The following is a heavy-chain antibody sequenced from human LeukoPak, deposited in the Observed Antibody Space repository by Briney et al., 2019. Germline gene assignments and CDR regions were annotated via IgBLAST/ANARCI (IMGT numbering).Heavy chain of an antibody. V-gene: IGHV4-34*01. Sequence: SETLSLTCAVYGGSFSGYYWSWIRQPPGKGLEWIGEINHSGSTNYNPSLKSRVTISVDTSKNQFSLKLSSVTAADTAVYYCARGLRNSSCWCVRWFDPWGQGTLVTVSS. CDR3: ARGLRNSSCWCVRWFDP. J-gene: IGHJ5*02. D-gene: IGHD6-13*01. CDR2: INHSGST. CDR1: GGSFSGYY.